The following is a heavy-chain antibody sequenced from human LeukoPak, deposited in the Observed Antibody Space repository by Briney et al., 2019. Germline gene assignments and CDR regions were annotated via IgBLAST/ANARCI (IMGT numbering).Heavy chain of an antibody. Sequence: GGSLRLSCAASGFTFSTYAVHWVRQAPGKGLEWVAVISYDGSNKYYSDSVKGRFTISRDNSKNTLYLQMSSLRTEDTAVYYCARDPATYSSGRWGGFDYWGQGALVTVSS. V-gene: IGHV3-30-3*01. CDR3: ARDPATYSSGRWGGFDY. CDR1: GFTFSTYA. J-gene: IGHJ4*02. CDR2: ISYDGSNK. D-gene: IGHD6-19*01.